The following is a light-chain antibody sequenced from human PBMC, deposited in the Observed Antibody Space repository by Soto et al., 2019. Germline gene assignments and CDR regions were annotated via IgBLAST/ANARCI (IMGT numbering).Light chain of an antibody. Sequence: DIVFTQTPVTLSLSQVERPNLSSTASQSVGSNLLAWYQQKRGQAPRLLIYGASNRATGIPDRFSGSWSGTDFTLTISRLEPEDFAVYYCQQYNTSPRTFGQGTKVDI. CDR1: QSVGSNL. V-gene: IGKV3-20*01. CDR3: QQYNTSPRT. J-gene: IGKJ1*01. CDR2: GAS.